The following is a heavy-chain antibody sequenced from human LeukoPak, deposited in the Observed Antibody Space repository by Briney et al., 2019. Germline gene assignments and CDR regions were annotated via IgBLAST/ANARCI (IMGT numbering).Heavy chain of an antibody. J-gene: IGHJ4*02. CDR2: INDNGGRT. CDR1: GFTFSRYA. CDR3: VKDVGGSYAFDY. D-gene: IGHD1-26*01. V-gene: IGHV3-64D*09. Sequence: TGGSLRLFCSASGFTFSRYAMHWVRQAPGKGLEYVSGINDNGGRTHYGDSVKGRFSISRDNSKNNLHLQMSTLRAEDTALYYCVKDVGGSYAFDYWGQGILVTVAS.